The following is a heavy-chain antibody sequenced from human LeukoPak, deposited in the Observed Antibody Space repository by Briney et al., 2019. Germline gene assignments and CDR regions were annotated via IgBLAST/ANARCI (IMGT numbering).Heavy chain of an antibody. J-gene: IGHJ4*03. CDR2: ISGSGGST. CDR3: AAQTNYYDSSGYIRAFDY. Sequence: PGGSLRLSCAASGFTFSSYAMSWVRQAPGKGLEWVSAISGSGGSTYYADSVKGRFTISRDNSKNTLYLQMNSLRAEDTAVYYCAAQTNYYDSSGYIRAFDYWGQGTMVTVSS. CDR1: GFTFSSYA. V-gene: IGHV3-23*01. D-gene: IGHD3-22*01.